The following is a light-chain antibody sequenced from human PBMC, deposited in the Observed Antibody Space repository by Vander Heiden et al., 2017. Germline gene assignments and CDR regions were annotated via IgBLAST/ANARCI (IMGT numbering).Light chain of an antibody. CDR2: TAC. V-gene: IGKV1-5*03. Sequence: PAPSFSPSYRGTRVTIACRGSQSISSSLYWYQQKLATAPQVLNYTACSSESPVPFRFSGTGSGSALTLTSLGPQHDDFANYYRQHNASLVTFGGGTKVEIK. J-gene: IGKJ4*01. CDR1: QSISSS. CDR3: QHNASLVT.